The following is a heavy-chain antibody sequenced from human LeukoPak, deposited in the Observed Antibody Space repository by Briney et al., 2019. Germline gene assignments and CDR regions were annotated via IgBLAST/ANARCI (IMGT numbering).Heavy chain of an antibody. V-gene: IGHV4-31*03. CDR2: IFYSGHP. D-gene: IGHD6-6*01. Sequence: SETLSHTCTVSGRSISCGGYYWSWIRQPPGKGGEWMGYIFYSGHPYYTPSLKRRVTMSVDTSKIQFTLKLSSVTAADTAAYDGARSIGARREGYFDYWGQGTLVTVSS. J-gene: IGHJ4*02. CDR3: ARSIGARREGYFDY. CDR1: GRSISCGGYY.